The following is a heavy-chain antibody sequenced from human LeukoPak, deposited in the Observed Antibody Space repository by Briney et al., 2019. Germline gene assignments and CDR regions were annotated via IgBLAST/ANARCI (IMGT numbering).Heavy chain of an antibody. CDR2: IFYSGST. D-gene: IGHD1-14*01. Sequence: SQTLSLTCTVSGGSISTVVYYWNWIRQHPGKGLEWIGYIFYSGSTYYSPSLKSRINISLDTSKNLFSLKLSSVTAADTAVYYCAREVATGVGYYGMDVWGRGTTVTVSS. CDR3: AREVATGVGYYGMDV. CDR1: GGSISTVVYY. J-gene: IGHJ6*02. V-gene: IGHV4-31*03.